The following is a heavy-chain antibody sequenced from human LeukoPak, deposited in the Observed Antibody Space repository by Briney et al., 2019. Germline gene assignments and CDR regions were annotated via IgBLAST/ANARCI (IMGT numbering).Heavy chain of an antibody. CDR1: GYTFTSYG. V-gene: IGHV1-18*01. Sequence: GASVTVSCKAYGYTFTSYGISWVRQAPGEGLEWMGWISAYNRNTNYAHKLQGRVTMTTDTSTSTAYMELRSLRSDDTAVYYCAIDREITMTPLYYWGQGTLVTVSS. CDR2: ISAYNRNT. D-gene: IGHD3-22*01. J-gene: IGHJ4*02. CDR3: AIDREITMTPLYY.